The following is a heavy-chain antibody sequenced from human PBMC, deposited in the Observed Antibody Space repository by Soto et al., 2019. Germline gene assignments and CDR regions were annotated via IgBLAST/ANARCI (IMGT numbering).Heavy chain of an antibody. D-gene: IGHD1-1*01. V-gene: IGHV1-18*01. J-gene: IGHJ5*02. Sequence: QVQLVQSGPEVKKPGASVKVSCKASGYTFSTYGFSWVRQAPGQGLERMGWIGAHNGDTTYAQNFQGRVTMTIDTSTTTSYMELRSLTSDDTAVYFCARDWKGAEGFDPWGQGTLVTVSS. CDR1: GYTFSTYG. CDR2: IGAHNGDT. CDR3: ARDWKGAEGFDP.